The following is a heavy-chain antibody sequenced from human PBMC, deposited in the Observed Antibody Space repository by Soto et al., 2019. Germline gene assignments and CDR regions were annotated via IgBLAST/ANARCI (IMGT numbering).Heavy chain of an antibody. D-gene: IGHD3-22*01. J-gene: IGHJ4*01. CDR1: GGSISNSNW. V-gene: IGHV4-4*02. CDR3: ASTFGYFDTSGHYLELDY. CDR2: IYHSGST. Sequence: QVQLQESGPGLVKPSGTLSLTCVVSGGSISNSNWWSWVRQPPGKGLEWIGEIYHSGSTNYNASLKSRVTISVDKSKNQFTLKLRFVTAADTAVYYGASTFGYFDTSGHYLELDYWGHGTLVTVSS.